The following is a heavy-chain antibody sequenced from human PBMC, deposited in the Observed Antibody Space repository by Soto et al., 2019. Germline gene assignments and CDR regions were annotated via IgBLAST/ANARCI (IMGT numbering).Heavy chain of an antibody. CDR1: GDTFGRFT. CDR2: IKPISDIT. CDR3: ARDPSTINKLIGVWFDP. V-gene: IGHV1-69*13. D-gene: IGHD4-4*01. J-gene: IGHJ5*02. Sequence: SSVKVSCKASGDTFGRFTINWVRQAPGQGLEWMGGIKPISDITNYAQRFQGRVTFTADASTSTVYLELSSLRSEDTAMYYCARDPSTINKLIGVWFDPWGQGTLVTVSS.